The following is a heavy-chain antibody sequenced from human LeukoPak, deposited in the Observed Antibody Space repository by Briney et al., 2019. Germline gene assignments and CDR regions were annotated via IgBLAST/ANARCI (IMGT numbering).Heavy chain of an antibody. CDR2: ISGSGGST. Sequence: PGGSLRLSCAASGFTFSSYAMSWVRQAPVKGLEWVSAISGSGGSTYYADSVKGRFTISRDNSKNTLYLQMNSLRAEDTAVYYCAKDRGEYYGMDVWGQGTTVTVSS. CDR3: AKDRGEYYGMDV. V-gene: IGHV3-23*01. D-gene: IGHD3-16*01. CDR1: GFTFSSYA. J-gene: IGHJ6*02.